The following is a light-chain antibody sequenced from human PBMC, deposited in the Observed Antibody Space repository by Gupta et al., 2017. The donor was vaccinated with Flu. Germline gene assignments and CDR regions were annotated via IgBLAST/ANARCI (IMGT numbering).Light chain of an antibody. Sequence: ASVGDRVTITCRATQNINNWLAWYQQKPGKAPKLLIHKASSLESGVPSRFSGSGSGTEFTLTINCLQPDDFATYYCQQYNSYSLFTFGPGTKVDIK. CDR2: KAS. CDR3: QQYNSYSLFT. V-gene: IGKV1-5*03. J-gene: IGKJ3*01. CDR1: QNINNW.